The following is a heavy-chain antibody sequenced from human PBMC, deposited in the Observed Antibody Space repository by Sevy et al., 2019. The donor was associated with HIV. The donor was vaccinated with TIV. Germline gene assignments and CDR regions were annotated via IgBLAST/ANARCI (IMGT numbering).Heavy chain of an antibody. D-gene: IGHD2-15*01. J-gene: IGHJ6*02. CDR3: AGVLGYCSGGSCHFWSFGNGMDV. CDR2: ISSSSTTI. CDR1: GFTFSSYS. V-gene: IGHV3-48*02. Sequence: GGSLRLSCAASGFTFSSYSMNWVRQAPGKGLEWVSYISSSSTTIYYAGSVKDGFPITRGNAKNSLYLQMNSLTDEDTAVYDCAGVLGYCSGGSCHFWSFGNGMDVWGQGTTVTVSS.